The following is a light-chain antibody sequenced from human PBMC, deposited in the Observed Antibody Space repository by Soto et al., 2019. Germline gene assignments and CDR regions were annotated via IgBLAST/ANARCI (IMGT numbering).Light chain of an antibody. CDR3: QQYGRSPPT. Sequence: IVLTQSPGTLSLSPGERTTLSCRASQSISSYLAWYQQKPGQGPRLLIYGASSRATGTPDRFSGSGSGTDFTLTINRLEPEDFALYYCQQYGRSPPTFGQGIKV. V-gene: IGKV3-20*01. CDR1: QSISSY. CDR2: GAS. J-gene: IGKJ1*01.